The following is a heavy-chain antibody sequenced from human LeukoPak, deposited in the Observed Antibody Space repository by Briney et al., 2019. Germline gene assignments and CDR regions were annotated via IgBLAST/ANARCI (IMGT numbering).Heavy chain of an antibody. V-gene: IGHV1-18*01. J-gene: IGHJ4*02. D-gene: IGHD5-18*01. Sequence: GASVEVSCKASGYTFTSYGISWVRQAPGQGLEWMGWISAYNGNTNYAQKLQGRVTMTTDTSTSTAYMELRSLRSDDTAVYYCARAGRGYSYGYEDYWGQGSLVTVSS. CDR3: ARAGRGYSYGYEDY. CDR1: GYTFTSYG. CDR2: ISAYNGNT.